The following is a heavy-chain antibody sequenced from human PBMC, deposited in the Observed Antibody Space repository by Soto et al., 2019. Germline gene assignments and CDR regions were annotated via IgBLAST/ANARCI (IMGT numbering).Heavy chain of an antibody. V-gene: IGHV4-34*01. CDR1: GVCFSGYY. J-gene: IGHJ5*01. CDR2: INHSGST. D-gene: IGHD6-13*01. Sequence: SETLCLTCAVYGVCFSGYYWSCIRQPPGKGLEWIGEINHSGSTNYNPSLKRRVTISVDTTKNQFSLKLSSVTAADTAVYYCARPSSTRPYLSWFDSWGQGTLGTVSS. CDR3: ARPSSTRPYLSWFDS.